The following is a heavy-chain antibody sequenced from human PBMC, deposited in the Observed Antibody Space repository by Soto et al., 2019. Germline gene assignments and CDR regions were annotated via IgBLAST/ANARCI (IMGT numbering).Heavy chain of an antibody. CDR3: ARHVSKITTTVTILPFDY. D-gene: IGHD4-17*01. CDR2: IYYSGST. J-gene: IGHJ4*02. Sequence: QVQLQESGPGLVKPSQTLSLTCTVSAGSSSSGDYYWSWIRQPPGKGLEWIGYIYYSGSTYYNPSLKNRVTISVDTSKNQFSLKLSSVTAADTAVYYCARHVSKITTTVTILPFDYWGQGTLVTVSS. CDR1: AGSSSSGDYY. V-gene: IGHV4-30-4*01.